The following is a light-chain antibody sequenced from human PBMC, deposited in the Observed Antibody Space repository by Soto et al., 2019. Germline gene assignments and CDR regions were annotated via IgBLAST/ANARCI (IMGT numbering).Light chain of an antibody. J-gene: IGLJ1*01. Sequence: LTQPASVSGSPGQSITISCTGTSSDVGGYNSVSWYQQHPGKAPKIMIFEVSDRPSGVSNRFSGSKSGNTASLTISGLQTEDEADYYCSSYTTSSTLVFGIGTKVTV. CDR1: SSDVGGYNS. V-gene: IGLV2-14*01. CDR3: SSYTTSSTLV. CDR2: EVS.